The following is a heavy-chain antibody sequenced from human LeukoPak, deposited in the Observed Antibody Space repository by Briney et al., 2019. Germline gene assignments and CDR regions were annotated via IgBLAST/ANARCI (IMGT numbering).Heavy chain of an antibody. J-gene: IGHJ4*02. CDR1: GFMFSSNW. D-gene: IGHD5-24*01. Sequence: GGSLRLSCAASGFMFSSNWMSWVRLAPGKGLEWVANIKEDGTETYYVDSVKGRFTISRDNAKNSLYLRMNSLRVEDTAVYYCAKEGRSLQTYWGRGTLVTVSS. CDR2: IKEDGTET. CDR3: AKEGRSLQTY. V-gene: IGHV3-7*03.